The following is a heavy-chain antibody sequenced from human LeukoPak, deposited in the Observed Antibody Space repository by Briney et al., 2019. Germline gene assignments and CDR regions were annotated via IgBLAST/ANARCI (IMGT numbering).Heavy chain of an antibody. CDR1: GFTFSSFG. Sequence: GGSLRLSCAASGFTFSSFGMHWVRQAPGKGLEWVSYISSSGSTIYYADSVKGRFTISRDNAKNSLYLQMNSPRAEDTAVYYCASGSYYFDYWGQGTLVTVSS. CDR3: ASGSYYFDY. D-gene: IGHD1-26*01. V-gene: IGHV3-48*03. CDR2: ISSSGSTI. J-gene: IGHJ4*02.